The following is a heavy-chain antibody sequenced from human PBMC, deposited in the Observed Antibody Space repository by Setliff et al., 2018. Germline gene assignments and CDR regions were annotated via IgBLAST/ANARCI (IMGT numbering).Heavy chain of an antibody. V-gene: IGHV3-30*02. CDR3: AKENHFWGGYPNYFRLYYLDF. CDR1: GFTFSDSG. J-gene: IGHJ4*02. CDR2: LRSDGTTR. D-gene: IGHD3-3*02. Sequence: SLRLSCETSGFTFSDSGMQWVRQAPGRGLEWVAFLRSDGTTRYQSDSMKARFTISRDNSKNTLYLQMNSLRPEDTAVYFCAKENHFWGGYPNYFRLYYLDFWGPGTLVTVSS.